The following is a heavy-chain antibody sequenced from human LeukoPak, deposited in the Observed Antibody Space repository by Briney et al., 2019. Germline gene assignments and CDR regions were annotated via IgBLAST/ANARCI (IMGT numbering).Heavy chain of an antibody. D-gene: IGHD4-4*01. CDR3: ARIRNYHLQEAVDI. Sequence: GASVKVSCKASGYTFTSYGISWVRQAPGQGIEWMGWISAYNGDTKYAQKFLGRVTMTMDTSTNTVYMELMSLRYDDTAMYYCARIRNYHLQEAVDIWGQGTMVTVSS. J-gene: IGHJ3*02. CDR2: ISAYNGDT. CDR1: GYTFTSYG. V-gene: IGHV1-18*01.